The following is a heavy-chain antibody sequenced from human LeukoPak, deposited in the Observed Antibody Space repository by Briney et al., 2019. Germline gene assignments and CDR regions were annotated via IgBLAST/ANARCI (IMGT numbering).Heavy chain of an antibody. CDR2: ISFIGST. Sequence: PSETLSLTCTVSGGSISSYYWSWIRQPPGRGLEWIGYISFIGSTNYTPSLKSRVTISVDTSKNQCSLKLSSVTAADTAVYYCARQSISGSSLSYFDYWGQGTLVNVSS. V-gene: IGHV4-59*01. CDR1: GGSISSYY. CDR3: ARQSISGSSLSYFDY. D-gene: IGHD3-22*01. J-gene: IGHJ4*02.